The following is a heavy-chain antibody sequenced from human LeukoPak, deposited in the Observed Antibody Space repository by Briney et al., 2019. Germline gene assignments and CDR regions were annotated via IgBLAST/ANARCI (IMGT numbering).Heavy chain of an antibody. D-gene: IGHD3-16*01. CDR3: ARDSGDYVWVG. CDR2: IYTSGST. Sequence: SETLSLTCTVSGGSISSGSYYWYWIRQPAGKGLEWIGHIYTSGSTNYNPSLKSRVTISVDTSKKQFSLKLSSVTAADTAMYYRARDSGDYVWVGWGRGTLVTVSS. V-gene: IGHV4-61*09. CDR1: GGSISSGSYY. J-gene: IGHJ4*02.